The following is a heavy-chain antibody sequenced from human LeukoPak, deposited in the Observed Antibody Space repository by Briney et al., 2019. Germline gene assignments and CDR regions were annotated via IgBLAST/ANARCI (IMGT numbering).Heavy chain of an antibody. CDR3: ARGVFGELEKLMFQH. Sequence: ASVKVSCEASGYTFTSYYIHWVRQAPGQGLGWMGIINPSGGSTSYPQKFQDRVTMTRDTSTSTVYMELSSLKSDDTAIYYCARGVFGELEKLMFQHWGQGTLVTVSS. CDR1: GYTFTSYY. J-gene: IGHJ1*01. D-gene: IGHD3-10*02. CDR2: INPSGGST. V-gene: IGHV1-46*01.